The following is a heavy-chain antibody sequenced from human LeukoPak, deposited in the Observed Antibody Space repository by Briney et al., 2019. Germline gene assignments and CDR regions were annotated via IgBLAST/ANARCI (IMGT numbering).Heavy chain of an antibody. CDR2: ISGSGGST. J-gene: IGHJ4*02. V-gene: IGHV3-23*01. CDR1: GFTFSSYA. D-gene: IGHD2-8*01. CDR3: AKDPSYCTNGVCIDY. Sequence: GGSLRLSCAASGFTFSSYAMSWVRQAPGKGLEWVSAISGSGGSTYYADSVKGWFTISRDNSKNTLYLQMNSLRAEDTAVYYCAKDPSYCTNGVCIDYWGQGTLVTVSS.